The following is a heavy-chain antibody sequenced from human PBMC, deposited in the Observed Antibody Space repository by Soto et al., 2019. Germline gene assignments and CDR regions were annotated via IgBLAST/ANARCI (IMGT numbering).Heavy chain of an antibody. Sequence: QVQLQQWGAGLLKPSETLSLTCAVYGGSFSGYYWSWIRQPPGKGLEWIGEINHSGSTNYNPSLKSRVTISVDTSKNQFSLKLSSVTAADTAVYYCARGRGRLLLYGPQGSSRLDYWGQGTLVTVSS. J-gene: IGHJ4*02. CDR3: ARGRGRLLLYGPQGSSRLDY. D-gene: IGHD3-22*01. V-gene: IGHV4-34*01. CDR2: INHSGST. CDR1: GGSFSGYY.